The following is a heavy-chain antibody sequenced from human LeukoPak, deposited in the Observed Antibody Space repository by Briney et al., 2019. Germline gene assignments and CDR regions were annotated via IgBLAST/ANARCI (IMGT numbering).Heavy chain of an antibody. CDR1: GYTFTGYY. V-gene: IGHV1-2*02. CDR2: INPNTGGT. CDR3: ARDPVAAAIDLDY. Sequence: EASVKVSCKASGYTFTGYYIHWVRQAPGQGLERMGWINPNTGGTKYAQKFQGRVTMTRDTSIGTAYMELSRLISDDTAVYYCARDPVAAAIDLDYWGQGTQVTVSS. J-gene: IGHJ4*02. D-gene: IGHD2-2*01.